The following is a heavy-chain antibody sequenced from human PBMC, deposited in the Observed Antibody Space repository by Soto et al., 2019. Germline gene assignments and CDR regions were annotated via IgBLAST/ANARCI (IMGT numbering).Heavy chain of an antibody. V-gene: IGHV1-18*01. CDR1: GYTFTSYG. CDR2: IRANIGNT. J-gene: IGHJ4*02. Sequence: QVQLVQSGAEVKKPGASVKVSCKASGYTFTSYGISGVRQAPGQGLEWMGWIRANIGNTNYAQKFQGRVTMTTETATSTAYMELRSLRSDDTAVYYCARDRGSYALDYWVQGTLVTVSS. CDR3: ARDRGSYALDY. D-gene: IGHD1-26*01.